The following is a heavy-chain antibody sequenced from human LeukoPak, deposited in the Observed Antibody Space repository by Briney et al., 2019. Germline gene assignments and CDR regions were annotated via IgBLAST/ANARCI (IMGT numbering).Heavy chain of an antibody. Sequence: PGGSLRLSCAASGFTFGSYWMHWVRHAPGKGPVWVSRINSDGSSTSYADSVKGRFSISRDNAKNTLYLQMNSLRVEDTAVYYCASTNRLDYWGQGTLVTVSS. J-gene: IGHJ4*02. CDR1: GFTFGSYW. CDR3: ASTNRLDY. CDR2: INSDGSST. V-gene: IGHV3-74*01. D-gene: IGHD2/OR15-2a*01.